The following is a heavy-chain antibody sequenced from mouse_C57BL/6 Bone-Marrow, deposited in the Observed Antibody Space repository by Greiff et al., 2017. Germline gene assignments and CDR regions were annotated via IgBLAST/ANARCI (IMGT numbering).Heavy chain of an antibody. CDR1: GYTFTSYW. Sequence: QVQLQQPGAELVRPGTSVKLSCKASGYTFTSYWMHWVKQRPGQGLEWIGVIDPSDSYTNYTQKFKGKATLTVDTSSSTAYMQLSSLTSEDSAVYYCARSTPLYYEYDEDAMDYWGQGTSVTGSS. D-gene: IGHD2-4*01. CDR2: IDPSDSYT. J-gene: IGHJ4*01. V-gene: IGHV1-59*01. CDR3: ARSTPLYYEYDEDAMDY.